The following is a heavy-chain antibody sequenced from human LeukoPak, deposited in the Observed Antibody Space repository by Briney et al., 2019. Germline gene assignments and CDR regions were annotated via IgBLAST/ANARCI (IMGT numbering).Heavy chain of an antibody. J-gene: IGHJ4*02. CDR2: ISSNGGST. D-gene: IGHD4-11*01. CDR3: ANLSPSGPTSMTTVTTLHDY. V-gene: IGHV3-64*01. Sequence: GGSLRLSCAASGFTFSSYAMHWVRQAPGKGLEYVSAISSNGGSTYYANSVKGRFTISRDNSKNTLYLQMGSLRAEDTAVYYCANLSPSGPTSMTTVTTLHDYWGQGTLVTVSS. CDR1: GFTFSSYA.